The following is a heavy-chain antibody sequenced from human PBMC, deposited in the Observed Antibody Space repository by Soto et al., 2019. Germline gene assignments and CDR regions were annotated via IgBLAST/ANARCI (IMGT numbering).Heavy chain of an antibody. CDR1: GGTFSSYA. Sequence: SVKVSCKASGGTFSSYAISWVRQAPGQGLEWMGGIIPIFGTANYAQKFQGRVTITADESTSTAYMELSSLRSEDTAVYYRARGGLVRGVTNYYYYGMDVWGQGTTVTVSS. J-gene: IGHJ6*02. CDR3: ARGGLVRGVTNYYYYGMDV. D-gene: IGHD3-10*01. V-gene: IGHV1-69*13. CDR2: IIPIFGTA.